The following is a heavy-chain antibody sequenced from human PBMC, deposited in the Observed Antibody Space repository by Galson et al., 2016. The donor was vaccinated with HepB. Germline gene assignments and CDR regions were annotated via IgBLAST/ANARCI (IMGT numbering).Heavy chain of an antibody. V-gene: IGHV3-33*08. D-gene: IGHD6-13*01. J-gene: IGHJ4*02. Sequence: SLRLSCAASGFTFSNYAMTWVRQAPGKGLEWVAVIWYDGSNKYYADSVRGRFTISRDNSKNTLFLQMNSLRAEDTAVYYCAREKDSSSWYNFDYWGQGTLVTVSS. CDR1: GFTFSNYA. CDR2: IWYDGSNK. CDR3: AREKDSSSWYNFDY.